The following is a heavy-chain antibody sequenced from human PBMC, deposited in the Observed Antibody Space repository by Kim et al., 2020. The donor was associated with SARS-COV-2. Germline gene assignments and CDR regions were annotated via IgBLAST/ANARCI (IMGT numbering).Heavy chain of an antibody. Sequence: NYNPSLQSRVTMSIDTAKNQFSLKLSSGTAADTAVYYCARELLHNWFDPWGQGTLVTVSS. D-gene: IGHD2-15*01. J-gene: IGHJ5*02. V-gene: IGHV4-4*07. CDR3: ARELLHNWFDP.